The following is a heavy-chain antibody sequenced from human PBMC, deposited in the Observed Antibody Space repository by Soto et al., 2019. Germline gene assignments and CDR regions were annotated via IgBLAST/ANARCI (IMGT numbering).Heavy chain of an antibody. CDR3: ARENSYFDY. CDR2: ISAYNANA. V-gene: IGHV1-18*01. Sequence: QIQLLQSGAEVKKPGASVKVTCKAAGYTFRNFGISWVRQAPGQGLEWMGLISAYNANANDAQKFQCRLTMTADTSTSTAYMELRSLRSDDTAVYYCARENSYFDYWGQGTLVTVSS. CDR1: GYTFRNFG. J-gene: IGHJ4*02.